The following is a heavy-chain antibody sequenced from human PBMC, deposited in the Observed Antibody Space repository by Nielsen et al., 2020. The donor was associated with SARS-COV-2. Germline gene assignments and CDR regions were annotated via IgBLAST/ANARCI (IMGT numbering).Heavy chain of an antibody. CDR1: GGSISSYY. CDR2: IYYSGST. CDR3: ARYVAGTSEYFQH. D-gene: IGHD6-19*01. V-gene: IGHV4-59*08. J-gene: IGHJ1*01. Sequence: SETLSLTCTVSGGSISSYYWSWIRQPPGKGLEWIGYIYYSGSTNYNPSLKRRVTISVDTSKNQFSLKLSSVTAADTAVYYCARYVAGTSEYFQHWGQGTLVTVSS.